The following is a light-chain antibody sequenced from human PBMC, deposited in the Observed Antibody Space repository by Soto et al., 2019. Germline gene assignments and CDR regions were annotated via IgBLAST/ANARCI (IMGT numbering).Light chain of an antibody. V-gene: IGKV1-39*01. CDR3: QQSYSTPET. J-gene: IGKJ1*01. CDR2: AAS. Sequence: DIQMTQSPSSLSASVGDRVTITCRASQIISSYLNWYQQKPGKAPKLLIYAASILQSGVPSRFSGSGSGTDFTLTISSLQPEDFATYYCQQSYSTPETFGQGTKV. CDR1: QIISSY.